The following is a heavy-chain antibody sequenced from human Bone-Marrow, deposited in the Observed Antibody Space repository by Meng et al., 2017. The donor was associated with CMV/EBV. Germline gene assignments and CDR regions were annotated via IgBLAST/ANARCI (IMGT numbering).Heavy chain of an antibody. V-gene: IGHV1-69*10. CDR3: ARSGQASGGAQYYYDSSGYYKDWFDP. Sequence: WVRQAPGQGLAWMGGIIPILGIANYAQKFQGRVTITADKSTSTAYMELSSLRSEDTAVYYCARSGQASGGAQYYYDSSGYYKDWFDPWGQGTLVTVSS. D-gene: IGHD3-22*01. J-gene: IGHJ5*02. CDR2: IIPILGIA.